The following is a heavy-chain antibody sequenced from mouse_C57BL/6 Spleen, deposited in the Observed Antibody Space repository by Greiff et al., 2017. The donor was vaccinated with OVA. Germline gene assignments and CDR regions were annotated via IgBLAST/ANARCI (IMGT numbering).Heavy chain of an antibody. CDR3: ARDGSSLYWYFDD. CDR1: GYTFTSYW. J-gene: IGHJ1*03. V-gene: IGHV1-64*01. CDR2: IHPNSGST. Sequence: VQLQQPGAELVKPGASVKLSCKASGYTFTSYWMHWVKQRPGQGLEWIGMIHPNSGSTNYNEKFKSKATLTVDKSSSTAYMQLSSLTSEDSAVYCCARDGSSLYWYFDDWGTGTTVTVSA. D-gene: IGHD1-1*01.